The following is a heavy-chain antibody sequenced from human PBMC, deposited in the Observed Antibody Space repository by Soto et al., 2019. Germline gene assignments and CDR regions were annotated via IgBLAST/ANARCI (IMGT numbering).Heavy chain of an antibody. CDR1: GFTFSSYA. D-gene: IGHD3-3*01. V-gene: IGHV3-23*01. Sequence: EVQLLESGGGLVQPGGSLRLSCAASGFTFSSYAMSWVRQAPGKGLEWVSAISGSGGSTYYADSVKGRFTISRDNSKNTLYLQMNSLRAEDTAVYYCAKDGQMGDFWSGYYTGGWFDPWGQGTLVTVSS. CDR3: AKDGQMGDFWSGYYTGGWFDP. J-gene: IGHJ5*02. CDR2: ISGSGGST.